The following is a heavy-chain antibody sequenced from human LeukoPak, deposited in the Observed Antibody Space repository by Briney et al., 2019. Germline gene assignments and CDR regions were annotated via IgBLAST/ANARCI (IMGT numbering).Heavy chain of an antibody. CDR2: IYDSGST. CDR1: GGSISSYY. D-gene: IGHD3-22*01. J-gene: IGHJ3*02. V-gene: IGHV4-59*01. Sequence: PSETLSLTCNVSGGSISSYYWSWIRQPPGKGLEWIGYIYDSGSTNYNPSLKSRVTISVDTSKNQFSLKLSSVTAADTAVFYCASLTTADAFDIWGQGTMVTVSS. CDR3: ASLTTADAFDI.